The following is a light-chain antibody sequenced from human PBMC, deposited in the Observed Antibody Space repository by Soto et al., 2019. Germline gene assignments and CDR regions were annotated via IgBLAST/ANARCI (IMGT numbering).Light chain of an antibody. CDR1: SSDVGYYNY. J-gene: IGLJ2*01. V-gene: IGLV2-8*01. CDR2: EVS. Sequence: QSALTQPPSASGSPGQSVTISCTGTSSDVGYYNYVSWYQQHPGKAPKLMIYEVSKRPSGVPDRFSGSKSGNTASLTVSGLQAEDEADYYCSSYAGSDNLMVVGGGTKLTVL. CDR3: SSYAGSDNLMV.